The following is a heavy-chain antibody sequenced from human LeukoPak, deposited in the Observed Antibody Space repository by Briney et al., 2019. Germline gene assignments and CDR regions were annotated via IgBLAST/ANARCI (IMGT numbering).Heavy chain of an antibody. CDR2: ISSTSSSI. CDR3: AKDIFTGIAAAGAIDY. CDR1: GFTFSTYS. V-gene: IGHV3-48*01. Sequence: QPGGSLRLSCAASGFTFSTYSMSWVRQAPGKGLEWISYISSTSSSIYYADSVKGRFTISRDNAKNSLYLQMNSLRAEDTALYYCAKDIFTGIAAAGAIDYWGQGTLVTVSS. D-gene: IGHD6-13*01. J-gene: IGHJ4*02.